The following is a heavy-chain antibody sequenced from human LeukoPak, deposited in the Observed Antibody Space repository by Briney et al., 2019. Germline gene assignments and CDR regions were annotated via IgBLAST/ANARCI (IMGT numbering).Heavy chain of an antibody. Sequence: PGGSLRLSCAASGFTFSSYAMSWVRQAPGKGLEWVSAISGSGGSTYYADSVKGRFTISRDNAKNSLYLQMNSLRAEDTAVYYCASSRRGDCSSTSCLDDAFDIWGQGTMVTVSS. V-gene: IGHV3-23*01. J-gene: IGHJ3*02. CDR2: ISGSGGST. CDR3: ASSRRGDCSSTSCLDDAFDI. CDR1: GFTFSSYA. D-gene: IGHD2-2*01.